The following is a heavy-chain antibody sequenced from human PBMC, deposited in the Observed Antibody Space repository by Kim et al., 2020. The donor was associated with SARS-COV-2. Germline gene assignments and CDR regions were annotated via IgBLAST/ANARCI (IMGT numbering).Heavy chain of an antibody. CDR1: GFLFISYP. Sequence: GGSLRLSCAASGFLFISYPVHWVRQTPGKGLEWVAILSFDGRNEYYADSVKGRFTISRDNLKNTLYLQMNSLRPEDTAVYYCVRGQGYHLSGAYRNFFDFWGQGTLVTVSS. J-gene: IGHJ4*02. CDR2: LSFDGRNE. D-gene: IGHD3-16*01. CDR3: VRGQGYHLSGAYRNFFDF. V-gene: IGHV3-30*04.